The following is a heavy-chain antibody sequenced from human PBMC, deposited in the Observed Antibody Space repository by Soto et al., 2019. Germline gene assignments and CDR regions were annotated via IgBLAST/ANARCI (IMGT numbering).Heavy chain of an antibody. V-gene: IGHV3-23*01. CDR1: GFTFSSYA. D-gene: IGHD6-6*01. CDR2: IRGSGGRT. CDR3: ATPGRSIAARPGNYGMDV. J-gene: IGHJ6*02. Sequence: QPGGSLRLACAASGFTFSSYAMSWVRQAPGKGLEWVAAIRGSGGRTYYADSVKGRYTIARDNSKNTLYLQMNSLRAEDTDVYYCATPGRSIAARPGNYGMDVWGQGTTVTVSS.